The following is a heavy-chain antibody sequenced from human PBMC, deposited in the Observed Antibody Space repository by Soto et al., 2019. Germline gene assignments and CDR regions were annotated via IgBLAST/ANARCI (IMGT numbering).Heavy chain of an antibody. Sequence: GGSLRLSFAASGFTFSSYAMSWVRQAPGKGLEWVSAISGSGGSTYYADSVKGRLTISRDNSKNTLYLQMNSLRAEDTAVYYCAKDKAAMVAIDYWGQGTLVTVSS. V-gene: IGHV3-23*01. D-gene: IGHD5-18*01. CDR3: AKDKAAMVAIDY. J-gene: IGHJ4*02. CDR1: GFTFSSYA. CDR2: ISGSGGST.